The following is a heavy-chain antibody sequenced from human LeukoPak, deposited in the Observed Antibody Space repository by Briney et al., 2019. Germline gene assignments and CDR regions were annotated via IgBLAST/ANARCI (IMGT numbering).Heavy chain of an antibody. V-gene: IGHV4-39*07. CDR3: AREKRYNSPV. CDR2: IYYSGST. CDR1: GGSISSGSFY. D-gene: IGHD1-20*01. Sequence: SETLSLTCTVSGGSISSGSFYWGWIRQPPGKGLEWIGSIYYSGSTYYNPSLKSRVTISVDTSKNQFSLKLSSVTAADTAVYYCAREKRYNSPVWGQGTTVTVSS. J-gene: IGHJ6*02.